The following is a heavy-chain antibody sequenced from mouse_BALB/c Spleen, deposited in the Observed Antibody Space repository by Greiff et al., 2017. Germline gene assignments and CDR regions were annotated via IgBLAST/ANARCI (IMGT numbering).Heavy chain of an antibody. Sequence: VKLVESGAELVKPGASVKLSCKASGYTFTSYYMYWVKQRPGQGLEWIGEINPSNGGTNFNEKFKSKATLTVDKSSSTAYMQLSSLTSEDSAVYYCTRGARRYAMDYWGQGTSVTVSS. D-gene: IGHD2-12*01. CDR1: GYTFTSYY. V-gene: IGHV1S81*02. J-gene: IGHJ4*01. CDR2: INPSNGGT. CDR3: TRGARRYAMDY.